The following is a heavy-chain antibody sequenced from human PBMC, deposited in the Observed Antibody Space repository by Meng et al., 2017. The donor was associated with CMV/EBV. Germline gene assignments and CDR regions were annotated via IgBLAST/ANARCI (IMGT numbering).Heavy chain of an antibody. CDR1: GFTFSSYW. D-gene: IGHD2-2*01. CDR2: IKQDGSEK. V-gene: IGHV3-7*01. CDR3: ARDRVKYQLLSHYYYGMDV. J-gene: IGHJ6*02. Sequence: GESLKISCAASGFTFSSYWMSWVRQAPGKGLEWEANIKQDGSEKYYVDSVKGRFTISRDNAKNSLYLQMNSLRAEDTAVYYCARDRVKYQLLSHYYYGMDVWGQGTTVTVSS.